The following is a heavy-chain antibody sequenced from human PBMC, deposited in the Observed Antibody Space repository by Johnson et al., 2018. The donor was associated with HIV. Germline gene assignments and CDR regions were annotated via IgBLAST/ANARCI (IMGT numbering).Heavy chain of an antibody. J-gene: IGHJ3*02. Sequence: VQLVESGGGLVQPGGSLTVSCAASGMAFSDLWMNWVRQAPGKGLEWVGRIRSKTAGGTIEYAAPVKGRFTISRDNSNNTLYLQMNSLRAEDTAVYYCAKDIMPGSSSWVLPLDAFDIWGQGTMVTVSS. CDR2: IRSKTAGGTI. CDR3: AKDIMPGSSSWVLPLDAFDI. D-gene: IGHD6-13*01. CDR1: GMAFSDLW. V-gene: IGHV3-15*01.